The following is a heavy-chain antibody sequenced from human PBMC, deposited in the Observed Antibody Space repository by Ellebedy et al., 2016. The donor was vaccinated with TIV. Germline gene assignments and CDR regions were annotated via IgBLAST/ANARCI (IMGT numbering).Heavy chain of an antibody. Sequence: AASVKVSCKASGYTLTDYYMHWVRQAPGHGLEWMGRINPNNGDTNLAQNFQGRVSLTRDTYIRTAYMELTSLRHDDTAVYYCARDGLRSCGVDCLGYWGQGTLVIVSS. D-gene: IGHD2-21*02. CDR3: ARDGLRSCGVDCLGY. CDR2: INPNNGDT. J-gene: IGHJ4*02. CDR1: GYTLTDYY. V-gene: IGHV1-2*02.